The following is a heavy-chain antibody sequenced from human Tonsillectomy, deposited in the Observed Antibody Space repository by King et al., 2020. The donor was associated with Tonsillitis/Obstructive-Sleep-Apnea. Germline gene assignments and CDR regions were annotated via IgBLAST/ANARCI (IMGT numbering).Heavy chain of an antibody. CDR1: GFTFNDYY. CDR3: ARASCSSTSCYTGRYWFDP. J-gene: IGHJ5*02. CDR2: ISSSSSYT. Sequence: VQLVESGGGLVKPGGSLRLSCAASGFTFNDYYRSWIRQAAGKGLEWVSYISSSSSYTNYADSVKGRFTISRDHAQKSLYPPMNSLRAEDTAVYYCARASCSSTSCYTGRYWFDPWGQGTLVTVSS. D-gene: IGHD2-2*02. V-gene: IGHV3-11*05.